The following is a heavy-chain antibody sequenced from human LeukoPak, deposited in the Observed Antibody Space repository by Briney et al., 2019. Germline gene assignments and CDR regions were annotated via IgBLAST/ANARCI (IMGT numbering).Heavy chain of an antibody. CDR3: AKGRSPVTTLDY. J-gene: IGHJ4*02. D-gene: IGHD4-17*01. V-gene: IGHV3-23*01. CDR1: GFIFSNSA. CDR2: IGGGYST. Sequence: GALILSCEASGFIFSNSAMSWVRQAPGKGLEWVSSIGGGYSTYYADSVKGRFTISRDNSKNTLYLQLNSLRAEDTAVYYCAKGRSPVTTLDYWGQGILVTVSS.